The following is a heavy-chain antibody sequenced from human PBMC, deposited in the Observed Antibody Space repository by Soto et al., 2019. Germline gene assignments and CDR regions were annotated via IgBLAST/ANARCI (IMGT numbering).Heavy chain of an antibody. D-gene: IGHD2-15*01. CDR3: LRVVEPTTRHTDLDS. CDR1: GGSIDNSHSF. CDR2: VYYSGGA. V-gene: IGHV4-39*01. Sequence: SETLSLTCDVSGGSIDNSHSFWGWLRQPPGKGLEFIGSVYYSGGAYYNPSLRIRVSVSVYTTKNPLSLRVDSVTAADTAGSFCLRVVEPTTRHTDLDSWGQGTLVTVSS. J-gene: IGHJ5*01.